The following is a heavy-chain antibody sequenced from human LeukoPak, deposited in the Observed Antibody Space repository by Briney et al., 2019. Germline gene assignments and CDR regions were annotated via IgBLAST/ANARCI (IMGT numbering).Heavy chain of an antibody. D-gene: IGHD3-22*01. CDR1: GDSISDYY. V-gene: IGHV4-59*01. CDR3: ARGVDYYDASGYYSLFHH. Sequence: SGTLSLTCTVSGDSISDYYWTWIRQPPGKGLEWIGYVFYNGGTNYNPSLKSRVTISLEASKNQFSLKLSSVTAADTAVYFCARGVDYYDASGYYSLFHHWGQGTLVTVSS. J-gene: IGHJ4*02. CDR2: VFYNGGT.